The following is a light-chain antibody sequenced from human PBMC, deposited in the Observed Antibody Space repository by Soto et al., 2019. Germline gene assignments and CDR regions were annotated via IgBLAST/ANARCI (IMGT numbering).Light chain of an antibody. CDR3: QQHYSSPFT. Sequence: DIVMTQSPDSLAVSLGERATINCKSSRSILSSSNNKNYLAWYQQKPGQPPRLLIYWASTRESGVPDRFSGSGSGTDFTLTISSLQAEDVAVYYCQQHYSSPFTFGPGTKVDIK. J-gene: IGKJ3*01. CDR2: WAS. V-gene: IGKV4-1*01. CDR1: RSILSSSNNKNY.